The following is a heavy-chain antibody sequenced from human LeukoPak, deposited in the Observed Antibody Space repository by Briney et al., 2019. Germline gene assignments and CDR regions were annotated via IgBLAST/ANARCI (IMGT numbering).Heavy chain of an antibody. D-gene: IGHD2-2*01. CDR3: ARPSTYYCSSTSCYGYYYYMDV. CDR1: GGSFSGYY. CDR2: INHSGST. J-gene: IGHJ6*03. V-gene: IGHV4-34*01. Sequence: PSETLSLTCAVYGGSFSGYYWSWIRQPPRKGLEWIGEINHSGSTNYNPSLKSRVTISVDTSTNQFSLKLSSVTAADTAVYYCARPSTYYCSSTSCYGYYYYMDVWGKGTTVTVSS.